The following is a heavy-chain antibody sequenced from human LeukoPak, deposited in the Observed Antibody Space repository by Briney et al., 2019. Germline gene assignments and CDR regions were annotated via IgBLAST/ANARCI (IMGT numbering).Heavy chain of an antibody. CDR1: GYTFTSYD. V-gene: IGHV1-8*01. Sequence: ASVKVSCTASGYTFTSYDINWVRQATGQGLEWMGWMNPNSGNTGYAQKFQGRVTMTRNTSISTAYMELSSLRSEDTAVYYCARSHLDYGGILGYWGQGTLVTVSS. CDR2: MNPNSGNT. CDR3: ARSHLDYGGILGY. D-gene: IGHD4-23*01. J-gene: IGHJ4*02.